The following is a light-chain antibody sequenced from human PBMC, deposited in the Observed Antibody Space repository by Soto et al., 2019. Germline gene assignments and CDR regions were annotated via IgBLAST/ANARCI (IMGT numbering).Light chain of an antibody. J-gene: IGKJ2*03. CDR2: VAS. CDR3: QQSYNTLYS. CDR1: QSISTN. Sequence: DIQMTQSPPSLSASVGDRVTITCRASQSISTNLSWYQKKPGKAPKLLISVASSLQSGVPSRFSGTGSGTDVSRTISRLQPEDFAIYFCQQSYNTLYSFGQGTNLEIK. V-gene: IGKV1-39*01.